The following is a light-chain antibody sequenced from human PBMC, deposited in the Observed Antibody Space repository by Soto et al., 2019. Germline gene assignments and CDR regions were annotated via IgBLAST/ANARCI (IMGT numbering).Light chain of an antibody. Sequence: EIGLTQSPGSLSLSPGERVTLSCRASQSVTSNSLAWYQVKAGQAPRLLIFGASRRATGIPDRFRGSGSGTEFTLTISRLEPEDVGSYYCQHYGSSPPVTFGQGSKLEIK. V-gene: IGKV3-20*01. J-gene: IGKJ2*01. CDR3: QHYGSSPPVT. CDR1: QSVTSNS. CDR2: GAS.